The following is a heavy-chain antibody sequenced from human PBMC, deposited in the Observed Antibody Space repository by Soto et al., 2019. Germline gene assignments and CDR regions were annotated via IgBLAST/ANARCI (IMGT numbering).Heavy chain of an antibody. CDR3: VGIVRINWFDP. J-gene: IGHJ5*02. CDR2: VSGSGGST. V-gene: IGHV3-23*01. CDR1: GFTFSSYA. D-gene: IGHD6-6*01. Sequence: EVQLLESGGGLVQPGGSLRLSCAASGFTFSSYAMSWVRQAPGKGLEWVSAVSGSGGSTYYADSVKGRFTISRDNSKNTLYLQMNSLRAEDTAVYYCVGIVRINWFDPWGQGTLVTVSS.